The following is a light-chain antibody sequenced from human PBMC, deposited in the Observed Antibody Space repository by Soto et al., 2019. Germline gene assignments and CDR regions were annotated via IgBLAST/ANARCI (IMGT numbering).Light chain of an antibody. V-gene: IGKV3-20*01. CDR2: GAT. J-gene: IGKJ2*01. CDR3: PQYGTSPRT. CDR1: QSVGSIF. Sequence: EIVLTQSPGTLSLSPGERATLSCRASQSVGSIFVAWYQQKPGQAPRLLNFGATSRATGIPDRFRGGGYWTDFTITISRLEAEDFAVYYCPQYGTSPRTFGQGTKLEIK.